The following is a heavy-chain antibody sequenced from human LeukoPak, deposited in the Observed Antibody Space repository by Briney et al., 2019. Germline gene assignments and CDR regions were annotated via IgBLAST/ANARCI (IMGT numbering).Heavy chain of an antibody. Sequence: PGGSLRLSCAASGFTFSIYAMSWVRQAPGKGLEWVSGISGSGDSTYYADSVKGRFTISRDSSKNKDTVYLQMNSLRAEDTAVYYCAKGPHSSSWYGYYFDYWGQGTLVTVSS. CDR3: AKGPHSSSWYGYYFDY. V-gene: IGHV3-23*01. J-gene: IGHJ4*02. D-gene: IGHD6-13*01. CDR2: ISGSGDST. CDR1: GFTFSIYA.